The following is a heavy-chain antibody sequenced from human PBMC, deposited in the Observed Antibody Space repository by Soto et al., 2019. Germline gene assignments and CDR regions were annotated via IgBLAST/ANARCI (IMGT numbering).Heavy chain of an antibody. D-gene: IGHD1-7*01. V-gene: IGHV1-18*01. CDR3: ARGWGELGV. J-gene: IGHJ4*02. Sequence: QVQLLQSGAEVKKPGASVKVSCKVSGYTFTSYGITWVRQAPGQGPEWMGWISPYSGDTNYAQKFQGSVTMTTDPSTSTAYMELRSLRSDDTAVYYCARGWGELGVWGQGTLVTVSS. CDR2: ISPYSGDT. CDR1: GYTFTSYG.